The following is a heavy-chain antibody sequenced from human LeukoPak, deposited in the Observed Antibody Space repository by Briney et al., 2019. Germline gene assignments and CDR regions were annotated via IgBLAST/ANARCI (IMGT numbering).Heavy chain of an antibody. D-gene: IGHD3-10*01. V-gene: IGHV3-23*01. Sequence: GGSLRLSCAASGFTFSSYAMSWVRQAPGKGLVWVSAISGSGGSTYYADSVKGRFTISRDNSKNTLYLQMNSLRAEDTAVYYCAKGGGGITYFYGSGSHYYFDYWGQGTLVTVSS. CDR2: ISGSGGST. CDR1: GFTFSSYA. J-gene: IGHJ4*02. CDR3: AKGGGGITYFYGSGSHYYFDY.